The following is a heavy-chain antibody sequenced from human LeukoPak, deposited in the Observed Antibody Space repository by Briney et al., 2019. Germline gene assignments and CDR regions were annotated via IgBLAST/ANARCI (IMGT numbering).Heavy chain of an antibody. CDR2: INPSGGST. J-gene: IGHJ4*02. CDR3: ARAASYCSSTSCPLGY. CDR1: GYTFTSYY. Sequence: GASVKVSCKTSGYTFTSYYMHWVRQAPGQGLEWMGIINPSGGSTSYAQKFQGRVTMTRDTSTSTVYMELSSLRSVDTAVYYCARAASYCSSTSCPLGYWGQGTLVTVSS. D-gene: IGHD2-2*01. V-gene: IGHV1-46*01.